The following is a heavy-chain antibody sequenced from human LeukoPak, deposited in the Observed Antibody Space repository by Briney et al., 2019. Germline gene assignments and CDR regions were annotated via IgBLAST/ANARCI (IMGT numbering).Heavy chain of an antibody. Sequence: PSETLSLTCTVSGGSISSGGYYWSWIRQHPGKGLEWIGYIYYSGSTYYNPSLKSRVTISVDTSKNQFSLKLSSVTAADTAVYYCARSAVVVPAAIADWFDPRGQGTLVTVSS. CDR2: IYYSGST. J-gene: IGHJ5*02. V-gene: IGHV4-31*03. D-gene: IGHD2-2*02. CDR3: ARSAVVVPAAIADWFDP. CDR1: GGSISSGGYY.